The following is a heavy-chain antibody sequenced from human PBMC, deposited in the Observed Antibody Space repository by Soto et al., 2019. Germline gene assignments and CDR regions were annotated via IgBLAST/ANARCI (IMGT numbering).Heavy chain of an antibody. V-gene: IGHV2-26*01. J-gene: IGHJ4*02. Sequence: QVTLKESGPVLVKPTETLTLTCTVSGFSLSNARMGVSWIRQPPGKALEWLAHIFSNDEKSYSTSLKSRLTISKDTPKSQVVLTMTNVDPVDTATYYCARTYVLRLGELSHFDYWGQGTLVTVSS. CDR3: ARTYVLRLGELSHFDY. CDR2: IFSNDEK. D-gene: IGHD3-16*02. CDR1: GFSLSNARMG.